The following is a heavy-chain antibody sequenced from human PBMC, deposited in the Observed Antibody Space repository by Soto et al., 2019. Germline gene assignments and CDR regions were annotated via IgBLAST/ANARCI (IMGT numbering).Heavy chain of an antibody. CDR3: ARDIAVAGTKYYYYGMDV. CDR2: IIPIFGTA. J-gene: IGHJ6*02. V-gene: IGHV1-69*01. CDR1: GGTFSSYA. Sequence: QVQLVQSGAEVKKPGSSVKVSCKASGGTFSSYAISWVRQAPGQGLEWMGGIIPIFGTANYAQKFQGRVTITADESTSTAYMELSRLRSEDTAVYYCARDIAVAGTKYYYYGMDVWGQGTTVTVSS. D-gene: IGHD6-19*01.